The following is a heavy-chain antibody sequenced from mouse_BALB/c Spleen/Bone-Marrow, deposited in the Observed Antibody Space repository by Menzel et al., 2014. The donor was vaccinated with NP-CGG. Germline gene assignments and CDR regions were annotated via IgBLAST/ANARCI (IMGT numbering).Heavy chain of an antibody. CDR3: ARASYYYGSRYDY. CDR1: GFSLTSYG. D-gene: IGHD1-1*01. V-gene: IGHV2-9*02. J-gene: IGHJ2*01. Sequence: VKVVESGPGLVAPSQSLSITCTVSGFSLTSYGVHWVRQPPGKGLEWLGVIGIGGSTNYNSALMSRLSISKDNSKSQVFLKMSSLQTDDTAMYCCARASYYYGSRYDYWGQGTTLTVSS. CDR2: IGIGGST.